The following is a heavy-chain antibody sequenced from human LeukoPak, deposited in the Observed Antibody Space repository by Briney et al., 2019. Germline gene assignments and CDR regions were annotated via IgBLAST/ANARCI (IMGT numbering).Heavy chain of an antibody. CDR2: IYYSGST. V-gene: IGHV4-61*10. CDR1: GGSISSGSYY. Sequence: SETLSLTCTVSGGSISSGSYYWSWIRQPAGKGLEWIGYIYYSGSTNYNPSLKSRVTISVDTSKNQFSLKLSSVTAADTAVYYCARAYSFMITFGGVMWSDAFDIWGQGTMVTVSS. D-gene: IGHD3-16*01. CDR3: ARAYSFMITFGGVMWSDAFDI. J-gene: IGHJ3*02.